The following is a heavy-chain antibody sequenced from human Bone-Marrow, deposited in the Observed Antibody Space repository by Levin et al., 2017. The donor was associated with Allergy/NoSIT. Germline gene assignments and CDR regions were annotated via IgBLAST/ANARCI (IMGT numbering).Heavy chain of an antibody. D-gene: IGHD1-14*01. J-gene: IGHJ4*02. CDR2: LIPVFVTP. Sequence: SVKVSCKASGGTFSNYAITWVRQAPGQGLEWMGGLIPVFVTPNYAQKFQGRITITADESTSTAYMELNSLTSEDTAVYYCARAGVPTTITYYFDSWGQGTLVTVSS. CDR1: GGTFSNYA. V-gene: IGHV1-69*13. CDR3: ARAGVPTTITYYFDS.